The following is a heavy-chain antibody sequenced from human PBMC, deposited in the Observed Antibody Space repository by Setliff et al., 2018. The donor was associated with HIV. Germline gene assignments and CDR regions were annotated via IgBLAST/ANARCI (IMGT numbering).Heavy chain of an antibody. CDR1: GDSLSSQY. CDR2: IDPSGESI. CDR3: VSPRRVSQAFDI. Sequence: GASVKVSCKASGDSLSSQYFHWVRQAPGQGPEWMGIIDPSGESINYTQRFQGRATMTRDTSTNTVYMELSSLTSGDTAMYYCVSPRRVSQAFDIWGQGTMVTVSS. V-gene: IGHV1-46*01. J-gene: IGHJ3*02.